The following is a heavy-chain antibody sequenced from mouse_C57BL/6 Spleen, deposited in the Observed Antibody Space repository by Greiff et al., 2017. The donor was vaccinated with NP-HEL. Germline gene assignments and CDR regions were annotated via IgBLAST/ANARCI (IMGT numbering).Heavy chain of an antibody. Sequence: QVQLQQSGPELVKPGASVKISCKASGYAFSSSWMNWVKQRPGKGLEWIGRIYPGDGDTNYNGKFKGKATLTADKSSSTAYMQLSSLTSEDSAVYFCAREGTVVATGDYWGQGTTLTVSS. V-gene: IGHV1-82*01. J-gene: IGHJ2*01. D-gene: IGHD1-1*01. CDR3: AREGTVVATGDY. CDR1: GYAFSSSW. CDR2: IYPGDGDT.